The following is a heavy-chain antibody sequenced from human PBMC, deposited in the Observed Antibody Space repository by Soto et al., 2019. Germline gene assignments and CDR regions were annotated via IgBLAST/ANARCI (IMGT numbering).Heavy chain of an antibody. CDR2: ISSAGTNK. CDR3: VRSNSEAGWGQFDY. D-gene: IGHD3-16*01. J-gene: IGHJ4*02. V-gene: IGHV3-30-3*01. Sequence: QVQLVGSGGGVVQPGTSLRLSCAASGFTFSIYAMHWVRQAPEKGLEWVAVISSAGTNKNQADSVRGRFSISRDNSNNMLHLQMDNMRVDDTAVYYCVRSNSEAGWGQFDYWGQGTLVTVSS. CDR1: GFTFSIYA.